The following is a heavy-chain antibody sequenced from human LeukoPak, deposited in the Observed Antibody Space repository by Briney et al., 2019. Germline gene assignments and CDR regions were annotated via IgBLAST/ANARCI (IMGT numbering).Heavy chain of an antibody. D-gene: IGHD2-2*01. CDR1: GGTFSSYT. J-gene: IGHJ4*02. V-gene: IGHV1-69*01. CDR2: IIPIFGTA. Sequence: SVKVSCKASGGTFSSYTISWVRQAPGQGLEWMGGIIPIFGTANHAQKFQGRVTITADESTSTAYMELSSLRSEDTAVYYCARESAEYCSSTSCHTGTQFDYWGQGTLVTVSS. CDR3: ARESAEYCSSTSCHTGTQFDY.